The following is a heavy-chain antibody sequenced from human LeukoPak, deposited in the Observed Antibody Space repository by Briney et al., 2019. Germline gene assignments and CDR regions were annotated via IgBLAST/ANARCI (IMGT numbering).Heavy chain of an antibody. CDR2: ISSSSSTI. CDR1: GFTFSSYS. CDR3: ARSNRDDILTGYYFDY. D-gene: IGHD3-9*01. J-gene: IGHJ4*02. Sequence: GGSLRLSCAASGFTFSSYSMNWVRQAPGKGLGWVSYISSSSSTIYYADSVKGRFTISRDNAKNSLYLQMNSLRAEDTAVYYCARSNRDDILTGYYFDYWGQGTLSPSPQ. V-gene: IGHV3-48*01.